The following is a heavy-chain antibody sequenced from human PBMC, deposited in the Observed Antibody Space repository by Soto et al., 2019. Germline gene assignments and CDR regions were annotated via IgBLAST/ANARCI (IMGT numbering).Heavy chain of an antibody. CDR2: IYYSGST. V-gene: IGHV4-39*01. J-gene: IGHJ6*02. D-gene: IGHD3-9*01. Sequence: SETLSLTCTVSGGSISSSSYYWGWIRQPPGKGLEWIGSIYYSGSTYYNPSLKSRVTISVDTSKNQFSLKLSSVTAADTAVYYCAKLMNYDILTGYYPYGMDVWGQGTTVTVSS. CDR1: GGSISSSSYY. CDR3: AKLMNYDILTGYYPYGMDV.